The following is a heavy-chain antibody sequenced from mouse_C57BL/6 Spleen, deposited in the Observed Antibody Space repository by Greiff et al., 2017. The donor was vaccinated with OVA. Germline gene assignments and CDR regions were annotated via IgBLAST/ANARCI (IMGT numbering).Heavy chain of an antibody. Sequence: QVQLKQPGAELVKPGASVKLSCKASGYTFTSYWMHWVKQRPGRGLEWIGRIDPNSGGTKYNEKFKSKATLTVDKPSSTAYMQLSSLTSEDSAVYYCARSESWDAYYFDYWGQGTTLTVSS. CDR1: GYTFTSYW. CDR2: IDPNSGGT. J-gene: IGHJ2*01. V-gene: IGHV1-72*01. D-gene: IGHD4-1*01. CDR3: ARSESWDAYYFDY.